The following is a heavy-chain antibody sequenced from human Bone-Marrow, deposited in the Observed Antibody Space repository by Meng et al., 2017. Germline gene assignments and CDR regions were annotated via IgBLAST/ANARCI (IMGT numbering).Heavy chain of an antibody. CDR1: GYTFTGYY. CDR2: INPNSGGT. V-gene: IGHV1-2*02. J-gene: IGHJ6*02. CDR3: ARGPRYKRGYYYGMDV. Sequence: ASVKVSCKASGYTFTGYYMHWVRQAPGQGLEWMGWINPNSGGTNYAQKFQGRVTMTRDTSISTAYMELSRLRSDDTAVYYCARGPRYKRGYYYGMDVWGQGTTVTVSS. D-gene: IGHD5-18*01.